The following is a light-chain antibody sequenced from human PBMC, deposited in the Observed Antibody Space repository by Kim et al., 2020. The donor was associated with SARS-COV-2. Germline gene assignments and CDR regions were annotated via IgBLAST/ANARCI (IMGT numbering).Light chain of an antibody. CDR3: HQYKSYPLS. J-gene: IGKJ2*01. CDR1: QSIIRR. CDR2: NAS. V-gene: IGKV1-5*01. Sequence: SASERDTGTITCRASQSIIRRFAWYQQKQGKAPYLLIYNASGLESGVPARFSASGSVTQCSLTISSLQPDEFATTEFHQYKSYPLSSGQGTRL.